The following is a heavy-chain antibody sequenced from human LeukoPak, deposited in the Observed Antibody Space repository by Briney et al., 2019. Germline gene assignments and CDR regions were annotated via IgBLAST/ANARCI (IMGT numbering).Heavy chain of an antibody. V-gene: IGHV1-69*05. CDR1: GGTFSSYA. D-gene: IGHD3-3*01. CDR3: ARGSSYDFWSGSSDY. J-gene: IGHJ4*02. Sequence: SVKVSCTASGGTFSSYAISWVRQAPGQGLEWMGGIIPIFGTANYAQKFQGRVTITTDESTSTAYMELSSLRSEDTAVYYCARGSSYDFWSGSSDYWGQGTLVTVSS. CDR2: IIPIFGTA.